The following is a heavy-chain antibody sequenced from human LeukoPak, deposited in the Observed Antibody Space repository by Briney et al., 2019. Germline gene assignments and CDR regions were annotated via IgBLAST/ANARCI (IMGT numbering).Heavy chain of an antibody. J-gene: IGHJ4*02. Sequence: GGSLRLSCTASGFSFSNYAMSWVRQAPARGPEWVSSLRGSGETFYADSVKGGCTLSRDDSRNTVYLQLNDLRAEDTAIYYSAKASRVSNADAVWRGQGTQVTVSS. CDR2: LRGSGET. V-gene: IGHV3-23*01. CDR1: GFSFSNYA. D-gene: IGHD1-1*01. CDR3: AKASRVSNADAVW.